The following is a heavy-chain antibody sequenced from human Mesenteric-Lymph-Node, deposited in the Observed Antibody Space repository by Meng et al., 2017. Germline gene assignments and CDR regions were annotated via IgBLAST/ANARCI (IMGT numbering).Heavy chain of an antibody. CDR2: IIPIFGTA. CDR3: ARAGGSGTIDAFDI. J-gene: IGHJ3*02. CDR1: GGTFSSYA. Sequence: SVKVSCKASGGTFSSYAISWVRQAPGQGLEWMGGIIPIFGTANYAQKFQGRVTITADESTSTAYMELSSLRSEDTAVYYCARAGGSGTIDAFDIWGQGTMVTVSS. D-gene: IGHD3-10*01. V-gene: IGHV1-69*13.